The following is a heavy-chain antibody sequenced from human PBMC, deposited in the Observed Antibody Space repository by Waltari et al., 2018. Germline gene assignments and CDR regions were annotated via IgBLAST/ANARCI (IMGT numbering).Heavy chain of an antibody. CDR3: ATEGSGSWNRDAFDV. J-gene: IGHJ3*01. D-gene: IGHD6-13*01. CDR2: ITPLSKTT. Sequence: QVQLVQSGAEVKKPGSSVKVSCTASGGRLIDDGFTWVRQAPGQGLEWMGGITPLSKTTNYAQKFQGRLTVTVDDSTKTAYMEMSRLTSEDTAVYYCATEGSGSWNRDAFDVWGQGTLVTVSS. CDR1: GGRLIDDG. V-gene: IGHV1-69*12.